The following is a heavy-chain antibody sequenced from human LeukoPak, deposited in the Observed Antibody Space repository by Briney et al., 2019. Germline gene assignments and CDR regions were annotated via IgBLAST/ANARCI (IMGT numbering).Heavy chain of an antibody. V-gene: IGHV4-34*01. CDR2: INHSGST. D-gene: IGHD3-22*01. Sequence: GSLRLSCAASGFTFSSYAMSWVRQPPGKGLEWIGEINHSGSTNYNPSLKSRVTISVDTSKNQFSLKLSSVTAADTAVYYCASRSYSSGYLWGQGTLVTVSS. CDR1: GFTFSSYA. CDR3: ASRSYSSGYL. J-gene: IGHJ5*02.